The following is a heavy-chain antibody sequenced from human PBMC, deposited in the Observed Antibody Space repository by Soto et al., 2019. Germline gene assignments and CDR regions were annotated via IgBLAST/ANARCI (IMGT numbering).Heavy chain of an antibody. V-gene: IGHV1-69*06. D-gene: IGHD3-22*01. CDR2: IIPIFGTA. CDR1: GGTFSSYA. J-gene: IGHJ4*02. Sequence: GASVKVSCKASGGTFSSYAISWVRQAPGQGLEWMGGIIPIFGTANYAQKFQGRVTITADKSTSTAYMELSSLRSEDTAVYYCASATYYYDSSGYNFDYWGQGTLVTVSS. CDR3: ASATYYYDSSGYNFDY.